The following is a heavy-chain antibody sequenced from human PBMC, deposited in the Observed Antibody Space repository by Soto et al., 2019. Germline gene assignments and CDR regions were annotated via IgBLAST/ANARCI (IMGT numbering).Heavy chain of an antibody. CDR2: TFYSGST. CDR3: PTHYPIGNNWTYFAY. Sequence: ILCLTCTVVDGSSVNYGGSCIRQPPGKGLEWLGPTFYSGSTNYNPSLESRITISVDTSNNQFSLKVNSVTAAATALYYCPTHYPIGNNWTYFAYRRHRTLVTVSS. V-gene: IGHV4-59*08. D-gene: IGHD1-1*01. CDR1: DGSSVNYG. J-gene: IGHJ4*01.